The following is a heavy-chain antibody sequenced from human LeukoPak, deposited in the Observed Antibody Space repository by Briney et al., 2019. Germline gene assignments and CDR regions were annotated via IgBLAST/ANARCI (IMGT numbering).Heavy chain of an antibody. CDR2: IYTSGST. Sequence: SETLSLTCTVSGGSISSYYWSWIRQPAGKGLEWIGRIYTSGSTNYNPSLKSRVTTSVDTSKNQFSLKLSSVTAADTAVYYCARVGSSAGRSYYFDYWGQGTLVTVSS. CDR3: ARVGSSAGRSYYFDY. V-gene: IGHV4-4*07. J-gene: IGHJ4*02. D-gene: IGHD2-15*01. CDR1: GGSISSYY.